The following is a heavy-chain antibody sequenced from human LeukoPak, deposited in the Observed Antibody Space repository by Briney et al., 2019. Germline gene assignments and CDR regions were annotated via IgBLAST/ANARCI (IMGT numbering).Heavy chain of an antibody. CDR3: ARDREAAAVVLGYYYGMDV. V-gene: IGHV1-69*13. CDR2: IIPIFGTA. J-gene: IGHJ6*02. Sequence: SVKVSCKASGGTFSSYAISWVRRAPGQGLEWMGGIIPIFGTANYAQKFQGRVTITADESTSTAYMELSSLRSEDTAVYYCARDREAAAVVLGYYYGMDVWGQGTTVTVSS. D-gene: IGHD6-13*01. CDR1: GGTFSSYA.